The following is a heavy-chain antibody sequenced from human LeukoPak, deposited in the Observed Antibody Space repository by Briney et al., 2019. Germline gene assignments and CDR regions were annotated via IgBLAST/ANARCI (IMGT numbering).Heavy chain of an antibody. CDR3: ARDHQYAFDV. CDR1: GSSLSSYT. Sequence: GGSLRLSCNVSGSSLSSYTMNWVRQAPGKGLEWVSYISGSGSTVYYADSVRGRFTMSRDNAKNSLYLQMNSLRAEDTALYYCARDHQYAFDVWGQGTLVTVSS. V-gene: IGHV3-48*01. J-gene: IGHJ3*01. D-gene: IGHD2-2*01. CDR2: ISGSGSTV.